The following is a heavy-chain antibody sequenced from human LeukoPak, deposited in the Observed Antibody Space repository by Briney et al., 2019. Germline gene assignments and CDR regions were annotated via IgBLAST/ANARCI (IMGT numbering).Heavy chain of an antibody. J-gene: IGHJ6*03. CDR2: MNPNSGNT. Sequence: ASVKVSCKASGYTFTSYDINWVRQATGQGLEWMGWMNPNSGNTGYAQKFQGRVTMTRNTSISTAYMELSSLRSEDTAVYYCARAGTYYDFWSGYYSDYYYYYYMDVWGKGTTVTVSS. V-gene: IGHV1-8*01. D-gene: IGHD3-3*01. CDR3: ARAGTYYDFWSGYYSDYYYYYYMDV. CDR1: GYTFTSYD.